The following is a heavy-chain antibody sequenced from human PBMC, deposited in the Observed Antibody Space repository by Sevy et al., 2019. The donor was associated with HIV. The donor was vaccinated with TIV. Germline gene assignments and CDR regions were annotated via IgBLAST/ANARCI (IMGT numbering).Heavy chain of an antibody. CDR2: ISAYNGNT. J-gene: IGHJ4*02. V-gene: IGHV1-18*01. CDR3: AGLVVRGVIIPDFDY. D-gene: IGHD3-10*01. CDR1: GYTFTSYG. Sequence: ASVKVSCKASGYTFTSYGISWVRQAPGQGLEWMGWISAYNGNTNYAQKLQGRVTMTTDTSTSTAYMELRSLRSDDTAVYYCAGLVVRGVIIPDFDYWGQGTLVTVSS.